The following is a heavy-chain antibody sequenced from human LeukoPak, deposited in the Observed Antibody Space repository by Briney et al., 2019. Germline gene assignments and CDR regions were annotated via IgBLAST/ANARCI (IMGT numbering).Heavy chain of an antibody. CDR2: INTDGRHT. CDR1: GFTFSSNW. D-gene: IGHD4-23*01. J-gene: IGHJ4*02. V-gene: IGHV3-74*01. Sequence: PGGSLRLSCAAYGFTFSSNWMHWVRQAPGQGLVWVSRINTDGRHTSYADSVKGRFTISRDSAKNTLYLQMNSLRADDTAVYYCARPPTVVTPAGFDYWGQGTLVTVSS. CDR3: ARPPTVVTPAGFDY.